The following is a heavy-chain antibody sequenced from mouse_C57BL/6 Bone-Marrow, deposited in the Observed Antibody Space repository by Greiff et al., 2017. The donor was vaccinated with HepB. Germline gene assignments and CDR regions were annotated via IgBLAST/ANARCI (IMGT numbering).Heavy chain of an antibody. J-gene: IGHJ3*01. CDR1: GFSLTSYG. D-gene: IGHD2-4*01. CDR3: AKPYYDYDWFAY. V-gene: IGHV2-5*01. Sequence: VQLQQSGPGLVQPSQSLSITCTVSGFSLTSYGVHWVRQSPGKGLEWLGVIWRGGSTDYNAAFMSRLSLTKDNSKSQVFFKMNSLQAYDTAIYYCAKPYYDYDWFAYWGQGTLVTVSA. CDR2: IWRGGST.